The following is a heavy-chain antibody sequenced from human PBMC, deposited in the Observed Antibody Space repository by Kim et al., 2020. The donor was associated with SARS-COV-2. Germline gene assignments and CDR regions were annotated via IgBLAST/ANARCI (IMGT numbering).Heavy chain of an antibody. CDR2: ISGSGGST. Sequence: GGSLRLSCAASGFTFSSYAMSWVRQAPGKGLEWVSAISGSGGSTYYADSVKGRFTISRDNSKNTLYLQMNSLRAEDTAVYYCARSVVLGHAFDIWGQGTMVTVSS. CDR3: ARSVVLGHAFDI. CDR1: GFTFSSYA. J-gene: IGHJ3*02. D-gene: IGHD6-6*01. V-gene: IGHV3-23*01.